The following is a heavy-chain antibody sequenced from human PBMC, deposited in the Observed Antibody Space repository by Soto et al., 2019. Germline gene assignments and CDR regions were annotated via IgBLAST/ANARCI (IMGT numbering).Heavy chain of an antibody. CDR3: ATWVDYGDFEGFDF. V-gene: IGHV1-2*04. CDR1: GYSFTDYK. J-gene: IGHJ4*02. CDR2: VDPNGGGS. Sequence: QGQLLQSGAEVKKPGASVKVSCKTSGYSFTDYKLHWVRQAPGQGLEWMGWVDPNGGGSNSAQTFQGSVTMTWDTSITTAYLDLTRLTTNDPATYFCATWVDYGDFEGFDFWGQGTLVTVSS. D-gene: IGHD4-17*01.